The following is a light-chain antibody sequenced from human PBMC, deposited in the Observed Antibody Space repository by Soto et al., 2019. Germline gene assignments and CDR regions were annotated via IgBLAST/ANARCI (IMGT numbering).Light chain of an antibody. Sequence: DTQMTQSPSSLSASVGDRVTITCRASQTVAKSLNWYQQKPGKAPELLIYATSHLPIGVPSRFSGSGSGTDFTLTINSLQPEYFATYYCQQSYRMPRSFGQGTRVEVK. J-gene: IGKJ1*01. V-gene: IGKV1-39*01. CDR2: ATS. CDR3: QQSYRMPRS. CDR1: QTVAKS.